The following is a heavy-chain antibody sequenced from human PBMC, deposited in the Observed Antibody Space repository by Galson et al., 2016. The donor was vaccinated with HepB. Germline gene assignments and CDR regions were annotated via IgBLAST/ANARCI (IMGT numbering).Heavy chain of an antibody. CDR2: IYYSGST. J-gene: IGHJ2*01. CDR3: ARGDSSWGYLYFDL. V-gene: IGHV4-61*01. Sequence: SETLSLTCTVSGGSVSSGSYYWSWIRQPPGNGLEWIGYIYYSGSTNYNPSLKSRVTISVDTSKNQFSLKLSSVTAADTAVYYCARGDSSWGYLYFDLWGRGTLVTVSS. CDR1: GGSVSSGSYY. D-gene: IGHD6-13*01.